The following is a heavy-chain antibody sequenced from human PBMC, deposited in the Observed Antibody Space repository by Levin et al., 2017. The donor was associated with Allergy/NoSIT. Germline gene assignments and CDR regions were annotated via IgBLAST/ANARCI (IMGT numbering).Heavy chain of an antibody. Sequence: SETLSLTCTVSGGSISSPIHYWGWIRQPPGRGLEWIGSVYYSGSTSYHSSLKSRVTITVDTSKNQFSLTLSSVTAAATAVYYAARNNSLPFCESPTKWFDPWGQGTLVTVYS. D-gene: IGHD1/OR15-1a*01. CDR2: VYYSGST. J-gene: IGHJ5*02. CDR1: GGSISSPIHY. V-gene: IGHV4-39*07. CDR3: ARNNSLPFCESPTKWFDP.